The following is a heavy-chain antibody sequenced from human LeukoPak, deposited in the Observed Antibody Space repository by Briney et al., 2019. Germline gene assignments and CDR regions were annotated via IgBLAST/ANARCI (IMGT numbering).Heavy chain of an antibody. V-gene: IGHV3-23*01. CDR1: GFTFSDYY. CDR2: MSGSGGST. Sequence: VKPGGSLILSCAASGFTFSDYYMSWVRQAPGKGLEWVSAMSGSGGSTYYADSVKGRFTISRDNSKNTLYLQMNSLRAEDTAVYYCAIHSYRHGSGWFDYWGQGTLVTVSS. CDR3: AIHSYRHGSGWFDY. D-gene: IGHD6-19*01. J-gene: IGHJ4*02.